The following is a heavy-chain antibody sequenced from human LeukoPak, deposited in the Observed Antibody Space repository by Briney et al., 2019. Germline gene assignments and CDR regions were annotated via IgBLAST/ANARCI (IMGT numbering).Heavy chain of an antibody. J-gene: IGHJ4*02. V-gene: IGHV1-69*13. CDR2: IIPIFGTA. CDR3: ARDYDSSGYFDY. Sequence: SVKVSCKASGGTFSSYAISWVRQAPGQGLEWMGGIIPIFGTANYAQKFQGRVTITADESTSTAYMELSSLRSEDTAVYYCARDYDSSGYFDYWGQGTLVTVSS. CDR1: GGTFSSYA. D-gene: IGHD3-22*01.